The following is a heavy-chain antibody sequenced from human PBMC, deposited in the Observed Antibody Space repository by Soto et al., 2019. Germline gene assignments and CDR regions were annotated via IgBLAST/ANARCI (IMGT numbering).Heavy chain of an antibody. V-gene: IGHV4-4*07. CDR3: ARAAAGTPVINWFDP. CDR1: GGSISSYY. CDR2: IYTSGST. J-gene: IGHJ5*02. Sequence: PSETLSLTCTVSGGSISSYYWSWIRQPAGKGLEWIGRIYTSGSTNYNPSLKSRVTMSVDTSKNRFSLKLSSVTAADTAVYYCARAAAGTPVINWFDPWGQGTLVTVSS. D-gene: IGHD6-13*01.